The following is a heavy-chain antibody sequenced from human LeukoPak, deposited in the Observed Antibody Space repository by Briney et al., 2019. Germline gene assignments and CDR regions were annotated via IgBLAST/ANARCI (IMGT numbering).Heavy chain of an antibody. V-gene: IGHV1-69*13. D-gene: IGHD6-13*01. CDR3: ATYSSSWYADAFDI. CDR1: GYTFTSYA. J-gene: IGHJ3*02. Sequence: GASVKVSCKASGYTFTSYAISWVRQAPGQGLEWMGGIIPIFGTANYAQKFQGRVTITADESTSTAYMEPSSLRSEDTAVYYCATYSSSWYADAFDIWGQGTMVTVSS. CDR2: IIPIFGTA.